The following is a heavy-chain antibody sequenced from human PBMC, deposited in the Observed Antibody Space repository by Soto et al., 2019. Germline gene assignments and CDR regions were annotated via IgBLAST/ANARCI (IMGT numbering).Heavy chain of an antibody. V-gene: IGHV4-4*02. Sequence: QVQLQESGPGLVKPSGTLSLTCAVSGGSIGSGNWWSWVRQPPGKGLAWIGEIYHSGSTTYYPSLKRRLTISVDRSNNQFSLRLTSVTAADTAVYYCASHRGNTYGPYDYWGQGTLVTVSS. CDR3: ASHRGNTYGPYDY. D-gene: IGHD5-18*01. CDR1: GGSIGSGNW. J-gene: IGHJ4*02. CDR2: IYHSGST.